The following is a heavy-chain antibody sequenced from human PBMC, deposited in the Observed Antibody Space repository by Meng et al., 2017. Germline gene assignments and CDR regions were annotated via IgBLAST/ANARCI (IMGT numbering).Heavy chain of an antibody. D-gene: IGHD1-26*01. J-gene: IGHJ4*02. CDR2: ITPIFGTE. Sequence: QVQLVHSGGVVKKAGYSVKVSWKASGGIFSSYAISWVRQAPGQGLEWMGGITPIFGTENYAQKFQGRVTITADESTSTAYMELSSLRSEDTAVYYCARDGPSATLIYYWGQGTLVTVSS. CDR3: ARDGPSATLIYY. CDR1: GGIFSSYA. V-gene: IGHV1-69*01.